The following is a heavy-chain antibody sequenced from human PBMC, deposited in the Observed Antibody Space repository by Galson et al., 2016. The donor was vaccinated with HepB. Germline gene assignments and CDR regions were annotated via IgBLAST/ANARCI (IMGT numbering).Heavy chain of an antibody. CDR1: GDTFSNYG. D-gene: IGHD5-12*01. CDR3: ARLPEGGSDPPLGF. J-gene: IGHJ4*02. V-gene: IGHV1-69*13. CDR2: IIPKFGTP. Sequence: SVKVSCKASGDTFSNYGVGWVRLAPGEGLEWMGGIIPKFGTPQYAPKFEGRITITADASTSTSYMELSSLGASASALDYCARLPEGGSDPPLGFWGQGALVTVSS.